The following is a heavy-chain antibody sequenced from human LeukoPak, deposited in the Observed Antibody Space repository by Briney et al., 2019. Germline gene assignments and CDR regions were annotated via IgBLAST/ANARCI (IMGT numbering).Heavy chain of an antibody. J-gene: IGHJ3*02. CDR2: INSDGSST. Sequence: PGGSLRPSCAASGFTFSSYWMHWVRQAPGKGLVWVSRINSDGSSTSYADSVKGRFTISRDNAKNTLYLQMNSLRAEDTAVYYCARDGGSGRLGAFDIWGQGTMVTVSS. D-gene: IGHD6-19*01. V-gene: IGHV3-74*01. CDR1: GFTFSSYW. CDR3: ARDGGSGRLGAFDI.